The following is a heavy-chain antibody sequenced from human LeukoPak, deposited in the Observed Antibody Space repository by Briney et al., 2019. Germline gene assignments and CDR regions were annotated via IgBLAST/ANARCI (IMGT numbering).Heavy chain of an antibody. CDR2: ISWNSGSV. J-gene: IGHJ4*02. CDR1: GFTFSSYW. Sequence: GGSLRLSCAASGFTFSSYWMHWVRQAPGKGLEWVSGISWNSGSVAYADSVKGRFTISRDNAKNSLSLQMNSLRAEDTALYYCTKDKSYSNLSGGPFDYWGQGTLVTVSS. CDR3: TKDKSYSNLSGGPFDY. D-gene: IGHD2-21*01. V-gene: IGHV3-9*01.